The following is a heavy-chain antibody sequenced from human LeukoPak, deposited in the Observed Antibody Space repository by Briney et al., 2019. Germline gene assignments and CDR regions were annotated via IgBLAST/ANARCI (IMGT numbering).Heavy chain of an antibody. Sequence: GGSLRLSCAASGFTFSTYTVSWVRQAPGKGLEWVSYISSSGSTIYYADSVKGRFTISRDNAKNSLYLQMNSLRAEDTAVYYCAHDYYGSGGDYWGQGTLVTVSS. D-gene: IGHD3-10*01. CDR2: ISSSGSTI. V-gene: IGHV3-48*04. CDR3: AHDYYGSGGDY. J-gene: IGHJ4*02. CDR1: GFTFSTYT.